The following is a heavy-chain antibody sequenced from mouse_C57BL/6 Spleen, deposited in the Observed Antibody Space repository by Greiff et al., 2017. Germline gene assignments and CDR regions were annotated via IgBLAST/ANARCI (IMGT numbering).Heavy chain of an antibody. CDR1: GFSLSTSNMG. CDR3: AQIPQRFCYGYGEGMDD. Sequence: QVTLKVCGPGILQPSQTLSLTCSFSGFSLSTSNMGIGWIRQPSGTGLEWLAHIWWNDDKYYHPSLKNRLPISKDTSHNPVFLTITRVDTADTATYYCAQIPQRFCYGYGEGMDDWGQGTLVTVSS. J-gene: IGHJ4*01. V-gene: IGHV8-5*01. CDR2: IWWNDDK. D-gene: IGHD2-2*01.